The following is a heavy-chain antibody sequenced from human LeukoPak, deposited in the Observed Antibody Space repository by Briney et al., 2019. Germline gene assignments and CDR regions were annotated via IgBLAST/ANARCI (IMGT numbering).Heavy chain of an antibody. CDR1: GFTFSGSA. J-gene: IGHJ4*02. V-gene: IGHV3-73*01. Sequence: GGPLRLSCAASGFTFSGSAMHWVRQASGKGLEWVGRIRSKANSYATAYAASVKGRFTISRDDSKNTAYLQMNSLKTEDTAVYYCTRHDPTVTDPPFDYWGQGTLVTVSS. D-gene: IGHD4-17*01. CDR3: TRHDPTVTDPPFDY. CDR2: IRSKANSYAT.